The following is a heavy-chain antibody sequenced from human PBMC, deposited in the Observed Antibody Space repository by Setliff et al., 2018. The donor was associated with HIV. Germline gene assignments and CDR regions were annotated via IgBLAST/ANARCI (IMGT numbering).Heavy chain of an antibody. Sequence: ASVKVSCKASGYIFTNYGISWVRQAPGQGLEWMGWITGYNGNTNYAEKFQGRVTMTTDTSTSTAYMELRSLRSDDTAVYYCARDRGVYCISSSCYSPVDAFDIWGQGTMVTVSS. J-gene: IGHJ3*02. CDR2: ITGYNGNT. CDR1: GYIFTNYG. D-gene: IGHD2-2*01. CDR3: ARDRGVYCISSSCYSPVDAFDI. V-gene: IGHV1-18*01.